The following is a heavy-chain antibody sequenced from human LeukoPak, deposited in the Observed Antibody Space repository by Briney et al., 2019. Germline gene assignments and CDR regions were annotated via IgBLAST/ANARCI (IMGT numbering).Heavy chain of an antibody. CDR2: ISYDGTNK. D-gene: IGHD3-10*01. CDR3: AKGRYYPKDFFDY. V-gene: IGHV3-30*18. J-gene: IGHJ4*02. CDR1: GFTFSSYA. Sequence: PGGSLRLSCAASGFTFSSYAMHWARQAPGKGLEWVSVISYDGTNKYYADSVKGRFNISRDNSKNTVYLQMNSLRAEDTAVYYCAKGRYYPKDFFDYWGQGTLVTVSS.